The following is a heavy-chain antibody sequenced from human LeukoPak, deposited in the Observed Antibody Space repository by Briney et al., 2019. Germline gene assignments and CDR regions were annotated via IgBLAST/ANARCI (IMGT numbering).Heavy chain of an antibody. CDR3: ARLRGSSS. CDR2: IYTSGST. D-gene: IGHD6-13*01. Sequence: SETLSLTCTVSGGSISSSSYYWSWIRQPAGKGLEWIGRIYTSGSTNYNPSLKSRVTISVDTSKNQFSLKLSSVTAADTAVYYCARLRGSSSWGQGTLVTVSS. V-gene: IGHV4-61*02. J-gene: IGHJ4*02. CDR1: GGSISSSSYY.